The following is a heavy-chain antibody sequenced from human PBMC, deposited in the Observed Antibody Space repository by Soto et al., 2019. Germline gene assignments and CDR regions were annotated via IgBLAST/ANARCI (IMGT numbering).Heavy chain of an antibody. V-gene: IGHV1-18*03. CDR3: ARGRYGDY. J-gene: IGHJ4*02. D-gene: IGHD1-1*01. Sequence: QVNLEQSGAEVKKLGASVKVSCKGSGDTFTTYGITWVRQAPGQGLEWMGWLRAHHGNTNYAHKLHDRVTVTRDTYKSTAYHELRRLLSEDLVVYYCARGRYGDYWGQRALVTFSS. CDR1: GDTFTTYG. CDR2: LRAHHGNT.